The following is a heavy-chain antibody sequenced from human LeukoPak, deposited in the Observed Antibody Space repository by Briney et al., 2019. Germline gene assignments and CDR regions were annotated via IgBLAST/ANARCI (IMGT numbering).Heavy chain of an antibody. D-gene: IGHD3-10*01. CDR3: ARDQSGGYYFDY. J-gene: IGHJ4*02. V-gene: IGHV4-59*01. Sequence: PSETLSLTCTVSGGFISNYYWSWIRQPPGKGLEWIGYIYYSGSTSYNPSLKSRVTISVDTSKNQFSLKLSSVTAADTAVYHCARDQSGGYYFDYWGQGTLVTVSS. CDR2: IYYSGST. CDR1: GGFISNYY.